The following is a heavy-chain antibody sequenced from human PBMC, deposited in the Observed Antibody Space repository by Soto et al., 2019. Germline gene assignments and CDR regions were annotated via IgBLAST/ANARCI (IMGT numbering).Heavy chain of an antibody. J-gene: IGHJ6*02. D-gene: IGHD2-2*01. Sequence: QVQLVQSGAEVKKPGSSVKVSCKASGGTFSSYAISWVRQAPGQGLEWMGGIIPILGTANYAQKFQGRVPXTXXXSPXTAYMELSSLRSEDTAVYYCARHVPAAGYYYGMDVWGQGTTGTVSS. V-gene: IGHV1-69*05. CDR2: IIPILGTA. CDR1: GGTFSSYA. CDR3: ARHVPAAGYYYGMDV.